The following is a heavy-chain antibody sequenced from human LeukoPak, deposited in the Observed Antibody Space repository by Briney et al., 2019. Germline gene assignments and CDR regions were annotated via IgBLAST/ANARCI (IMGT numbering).Heavy chain of an antibody. CDR1: GLTFSSYA. V-gene: IGHV3-7*01. D-gene: IGHD4-17*01. Sequence: PGGSLRLSCAASGLTFSSYAMSWVRQAPGKGLEWVANIKQDGSEKYYVDSVKGRFTISRDNAKNSLYLQMNSLRAEDTAVYYCAREGPSVTPYYWGQGTLVTVSS. CDR2: IKQDGSEK. CDR3: AREGPSVTPYY. J-gene: IGHJ4*02.